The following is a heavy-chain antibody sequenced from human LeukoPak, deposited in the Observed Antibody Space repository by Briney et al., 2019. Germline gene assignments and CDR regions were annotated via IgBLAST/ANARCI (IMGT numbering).Heavy chain of an antibody. CDR1: GGTFSSYA. J-gene: IGHJ5*02. Sequence: GASVKVSCKASGGTFSSYAISWVRQAPGQGLEWMGGIIPIFGTANYAQKFQGRVTITADESTSTAYMELSSLRSEDTAVYYCARGRDFWSGYQAANNWFDPWGQGTLVTVSS. D-gene: IGHD3-3*01. CDR2: IIPIFGTA. CDR3: ARGRDFWSGYQAANNWFDP. V-gene: IGHV1-69*13.